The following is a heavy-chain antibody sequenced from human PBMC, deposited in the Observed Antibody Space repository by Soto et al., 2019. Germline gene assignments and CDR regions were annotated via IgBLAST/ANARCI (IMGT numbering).Heavy chain of an antibody. D-gene: IGHD6-19*01. CDR3: AHAPGIAVTTNWFDP. J-gene: IGHJ5*02. CDR2: IYWDDDK. V-gene: IGHV2-5*02. CDR1: GFSLSTSEVG. Sequence: QITLKESGPTLVKPTQTLTLTCTFSGFSLSTSEVGVGWIRQPPGKALQWLALIYWDDDKRYSPSLKSRLTITKDTPKSQVVLTMTNKDPVDTATYYCAHAPGIAVTTNWFDPWGQGILVTVSS.